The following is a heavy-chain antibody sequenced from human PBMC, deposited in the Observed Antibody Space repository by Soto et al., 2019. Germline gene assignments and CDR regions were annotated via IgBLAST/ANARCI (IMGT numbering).Heavy chain of an antibody. V-gene: IGHV1-69*08. CDR3: ARDGQGVRDTFGWFDP. CDR1: GGTFSSYT. J-gene: IGHJ5*02. CDR2: IIPILGIA. D-gene: IGHD3-10*01. Sequence: QVQLVQSGAEVKKPGSSVKVSCKASGGTFSSYTISWVRQAPGQGLEWMGRIIPILGIANYAEKFQGRVTITADKXTXXADMELSSLRSEDTAVYYCARDGQGVRDTFGWFDPWGQGTLVTVSS.